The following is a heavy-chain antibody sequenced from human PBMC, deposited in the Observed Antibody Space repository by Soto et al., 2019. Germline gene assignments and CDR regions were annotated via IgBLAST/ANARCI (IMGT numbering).Heavy chain of an antibody. V-gene: IGHV3-33*01. CDR2: VWGDGSRK. D-gene: IGHD6-6*01. CDR3: ARPPVPKIYWYFDL. J-gene: IGHJ2*01. Sequence: GGSLRLSCAASGFTFSDYGMHWVRQAPGKGLEWVAVVWGDGSRKYYGDSVKGRFTIARDNSKNTLFLQMDSLRDEDTAVYYCARPPVPKIYWYFDLWGRGTLVTVSS. CDR1: GFTFSDYG.